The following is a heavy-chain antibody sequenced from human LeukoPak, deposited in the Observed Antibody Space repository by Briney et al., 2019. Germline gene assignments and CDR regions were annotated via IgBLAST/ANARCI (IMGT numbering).Heavy chain of an antibody. CDR1: GFTFSSYG. J-gene: IGHJ4*02. CDR2: IRYDGSNK. D-gene: IGHD6-13*01. V-gene: IGHV3-30*02. Sequence: GGSLILSCAASGFTFSSYGMHWVRQAPGKGLEWVAFIRYDGSNKYYADSVKGRFTISRDNSKNTLYLQMNSLRAEDTAVYYCAKLGSRSIAAAGNYFDYWGQGTLVTVSS. CDR3: AKLGSRSIAAAGNYFDY.